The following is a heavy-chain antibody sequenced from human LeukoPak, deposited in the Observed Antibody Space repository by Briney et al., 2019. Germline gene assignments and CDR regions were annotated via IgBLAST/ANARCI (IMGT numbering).Heavy chain of an antibody. CDR2: FDPEYGET. CDR3: VTGGSITIFTQATTLDY. Sequence: VKVSCKVSGYTLTELSIHWVPQAPGKGLEWMGGFDPEYGETIYAQKFQGRVSMTEDTSTDTAYMELSSLRSADPAVYYCVTGGSITIFTQATTLDYLGQGTQVTVSS. V-gene: IGHV1-24*01. D-gene: IGHD3-3*01. J-gene: IGHJ4*02. CDR1: GYTLTELS.